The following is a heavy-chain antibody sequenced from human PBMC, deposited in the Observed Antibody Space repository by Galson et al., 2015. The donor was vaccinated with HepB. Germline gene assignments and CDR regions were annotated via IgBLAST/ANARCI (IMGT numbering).Heavy chain of an antibody. V-gene: IGHV3-15*01. J-gene: IGHJ6*03. CDR3: TTDCRLGSYSNYHMDV. CDR1: GFTFSNAW. D-gene: IGHD4-11*01. CDR2: IKSKTDGGTT. Sequence: SLRLSCAASGFTFSNAWMSWVRQAPGKGLEWVGRIKSKTDGGTTDYAAPVKGRFTISRDDSKNTLYLQMNSLKTEDTAVYYCTTDCRLGSYSNYHMDVWGKGTTVTVSS.